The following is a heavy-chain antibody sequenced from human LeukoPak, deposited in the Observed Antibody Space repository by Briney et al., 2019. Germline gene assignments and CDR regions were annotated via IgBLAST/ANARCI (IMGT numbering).Heavy chain of an antibody. CDR2: ISYDGSNK. CDR3: ARGSLIGPYYYDSSGYFAPLDY. CDR1: GFTFSSYA. V-gene: IGHV3-30*04. J-gene: IGHJ4*02. Sequence: GGSLRLSCAASGFTFSSYAMHWVRQAPGKGLEWVAVISYDGSNKYYADSVKGRFTISRDNSKNTLYLQMNSLRAEDTAVYYCARGSLIGPYYYDSSGYFAPLDYCGQGTLVTVSS. D-gene: IGHD3-22*01.